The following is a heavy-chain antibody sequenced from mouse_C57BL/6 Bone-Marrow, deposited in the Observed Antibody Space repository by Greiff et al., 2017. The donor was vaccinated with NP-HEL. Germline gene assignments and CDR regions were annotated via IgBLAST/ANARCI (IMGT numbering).Heavy chain of an antibody. Sequence: EVQLVESGPGLVKPSQSLSLTCSVTGYSITSGYYWNWIRQFPGNKLEWMGYISYDGSNNYNPSLKNRISITRDTSKNQFFLKLNSVTTEDTATYYCASLYGSSNYWGQGTTLTVSS. CDR3: ASLYGSSNY. CDR1: GYSITSGYY. CDR2: ISYDGSN. V-gene: IGHV3-6*01. J-gene: IGHJ2*01. D-gene: IGHD1-1*01.